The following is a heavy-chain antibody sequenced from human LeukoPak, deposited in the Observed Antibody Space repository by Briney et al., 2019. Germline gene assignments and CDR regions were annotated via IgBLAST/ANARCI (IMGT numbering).Heavy chain of an antibody. V-gene: IGHV3-21*04. D-gene: IGHD4-17*01. CDR3: AKVKTTGNDAFDI. J-gene: IGHJ3*02. CDR2: ISSSSSYI. Sequence: GGSLRLSCAASGFTFSSYSMNWVRQAPGKGLEWVSSISSSSSYIYYADSVKGRFTISRDNSKNTLYLQMNSLRAEDTAVYYCAKVKTTGNDAFDIWGQGTMVTVSS. CDR1: GFTFSSYS.